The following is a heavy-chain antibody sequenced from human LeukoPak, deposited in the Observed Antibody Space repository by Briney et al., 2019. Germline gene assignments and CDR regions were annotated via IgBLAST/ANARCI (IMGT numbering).Heavy chain of an antibody. Sequence: NSGGSLRLSCAASGFTFSSYSMNWVRQAPGKGLEWVPSISSSSSYIYYADSAKGRFTISRDNAKNSLYLQMNSLSAEDTAVYYCARAGIITNWFDPWGQGTLVTVSS. CDR2: ISSSSSYI. V-gene: IGHV3-21*01. CDR1: GFTFSSYS. J-gene: IGHJ5*02. CDR3: ARAGIITNWFDP.